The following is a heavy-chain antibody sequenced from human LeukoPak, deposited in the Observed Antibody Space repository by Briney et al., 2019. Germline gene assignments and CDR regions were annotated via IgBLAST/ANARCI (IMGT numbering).Heavy chain of an antibody. CDR3: AKSSAGITWFDP. D-gene: IGHD1-1*01. J-gene: IGHJ5*02. V-gene: IGHV3-30*02. CDR1: GFSFSSSG. CDR2: TRFDDSYK. Sequence: GGSLRLSCAASGFSFSSSGMHWVRQAPGKGPEWVAFTRFDDSYKAYGDTVKGRFTISKDNSKNTLYLQMDSLRSDDTAVYYCAKSSAGITWFDPWGQGTLVTISS.